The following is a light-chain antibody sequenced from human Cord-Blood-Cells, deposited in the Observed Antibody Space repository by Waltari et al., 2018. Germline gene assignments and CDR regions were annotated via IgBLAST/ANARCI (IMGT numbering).Light chain of an antibody. J-gene: IGLJ3*02. CDR3: ETWDSNTWV. CDR1: SGHSSYI. Sequence: QPVLTQSSSASASLGSSVKLTCTLSSGHSSYIIAWPQQQPGNAPRYLMKLEGSGSYNKGSGVPDRFSGSSSGADRYLTISNLQSEDEADYYCETWDSNTWVFGGGTKLTVL. CDR2: LEGSGSY. V-gene: IGLV4-60*03.